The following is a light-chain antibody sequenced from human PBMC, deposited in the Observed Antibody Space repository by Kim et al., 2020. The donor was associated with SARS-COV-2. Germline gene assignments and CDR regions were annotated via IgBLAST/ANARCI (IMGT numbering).Light chain of an antibody. J-gene: IGLJ3*02. Sequence: PEQTSSNTGSGKKWVEKNACCYQQKQGQTPVLVIYKESTRPSGIPERFSGSNAGSTATLTISGTQAMDEADYYCQAWDSSTAWVFGGGTQLTVL. CDR1: KWVEKN. V-gene: IGLV3-1*01. CDR3: QAWDSSTAWV. CDR2: KES.